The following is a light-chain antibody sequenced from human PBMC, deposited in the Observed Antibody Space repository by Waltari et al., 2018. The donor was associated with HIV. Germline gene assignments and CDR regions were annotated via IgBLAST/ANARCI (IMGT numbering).Light chain of an antibody. J-gene: IGKJ2*01. V-gene: IGKV4-1*01. Sequence: DIVMTQSPDSLVVSLGERATINCKSSQSILYGSDNNNYLAWFQHKPGQPPKLRLYGSSTRESGVPGRFIGSGSVTDFTLTISSLQAEDVAVYYCQQYYDAPPTFGQGTKLEIK. CDR3: QQYYDAPPT. CDR2: GSS. CDR1: QSILYGSDNNNY.